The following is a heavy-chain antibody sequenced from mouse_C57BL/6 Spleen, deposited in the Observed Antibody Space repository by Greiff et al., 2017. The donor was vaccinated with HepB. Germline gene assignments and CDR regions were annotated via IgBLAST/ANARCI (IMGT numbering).Heavy chain of an antibody. CDR2: INPSSGYT. Sequence: VQLQQSGAELAKPGASVKLSCKASGYTFTSYWMHWVKQRPGQGLEWIGYINPSSGYTKYNQKFKDKATLTADKSSSTTYMQLSSLTYEDSAVYYCAREDSSGYVRPPFAYWGQGTLVTVSA. J-gene: IGHJ3*01. CDR1: GYTFTSYW. V-gene: IGHV1-7*01. CDR3: AREDSSGYVRPPFAY. D-gene: IGHD3-2*02.